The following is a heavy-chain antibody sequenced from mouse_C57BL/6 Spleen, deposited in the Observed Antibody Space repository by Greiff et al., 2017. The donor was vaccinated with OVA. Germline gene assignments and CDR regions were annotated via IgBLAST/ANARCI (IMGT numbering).Heavy chain of an antibody. CDR3: ARPFYGSSLEVAMDY. V-gene: IGHV1-61*01. CDR1: GYTFTSYW. J-gene: IGHJ4*01. D-gene: IGHD1-1*01. Sequence: QVQLQQSGAELVRPGSSVKLSCKASGYTFTSYWMDWVKQRPGQGLEWIGNIYPSDSETHYNQKFKDKATLTVDKSSSTAYMQLSSLTSEDSAVYYCARPFYGSSLEVAMDYWGQGTSVTVSS. CDR2: IYPSDSET.